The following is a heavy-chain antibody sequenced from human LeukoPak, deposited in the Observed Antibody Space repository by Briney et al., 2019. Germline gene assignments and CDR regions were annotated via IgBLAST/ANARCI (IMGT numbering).Heavy chain of an antibody. D-gene: IGHD6-6*01. CDR1: GGTFSSYA. V-gene: IGHV1-69*04. CDR2: IIPILGIA. J-gene: IGHJ5*02. Sequence: GASVKVSCKASGGTFSSYAISWVRQAPGQGLEWMGRIIPILGIANYAQKFQGRVTITADKSTSTAYMELSSLRSEDTAVYYCARGKAARPNWFDPWGQGTLVTVSS. CDR3: ARGKAARPNWFDP.